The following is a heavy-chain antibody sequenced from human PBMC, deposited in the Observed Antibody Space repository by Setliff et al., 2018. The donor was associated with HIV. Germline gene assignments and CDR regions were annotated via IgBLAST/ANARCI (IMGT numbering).Heavy chain of an antibody. CDR2: IIPVFGTT. Sequence: ASVKVSCKASGGTFSSFAINWVRQAPGQGLEWVGGIIPVFGTTSYGHHFQGRVAITADASTSTAYLDLYSLRSEDTAVYYCARDHHSGSDWSRLGAFDIWGQGTVVTVS. D-gene: IGHD1-26*01. J-gene: IGHJ3*02. CDR3: ARDHHSGSDWSRLGAFDI. CDR1: GGTFSSFA. V-gene: IGHV1-69*13.